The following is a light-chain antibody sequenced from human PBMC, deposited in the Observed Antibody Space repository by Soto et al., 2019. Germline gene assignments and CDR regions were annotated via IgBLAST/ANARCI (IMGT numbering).Light chain of an antibody. CDR3: MQGTHSPHT. Sequence: DVVLTQSPLSLPVTLGQPASISCRSSQALVHTNGNIYLNWFQQRPGQSPRRLIYRVSNRDSGVADRVSGSGSGTDFTLKISRVEAEDVGIYYCMQGTHSPHTFGQGTKLEIK. V-gene: IGKV2-30*02. CDR2: RVS. J-gene: IGKJ2*01. CDR1: QALVHTNGNIY.